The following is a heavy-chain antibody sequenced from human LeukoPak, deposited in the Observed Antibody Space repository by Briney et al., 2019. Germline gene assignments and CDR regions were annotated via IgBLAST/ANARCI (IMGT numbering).Heavy chain of an antibody. CDR3: ARGRKYYDSSGRNWFDP. CDR1: GGSFSGYY. Sequence: PSETLSLTCAVYGGSFSGYYWSWIRQPPGKGLEWIGEINHSGSTNYNPSLKSRVTISVDTSKNQFSLKLSSVTAADTAVYYCARGRKYYDSSGRNWFDPWGQGTLVTVSS. V-gene: IGHV4-34*01. J-gene: IGHJ5*02. D-gene: IGHD3-22*01. CDR2: INHSGST.